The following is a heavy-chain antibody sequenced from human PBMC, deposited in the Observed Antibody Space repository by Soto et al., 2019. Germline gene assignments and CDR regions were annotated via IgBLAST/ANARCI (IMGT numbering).Heavy chain of an antibody. D-gene: IGHD1-26*01. CDR1: VFSIITSGAG. V-gene: IGHV2-5*01. CDR2: ISWKDEK. J-gene: IGHJ4*02. Sequence: GPKLLLHTQTLPDTCTFSVFSIITSGAGVGWIRQSPGKAPEWLALISWKDEKRYNPGLKSRLTITKDTSKNQVVLTMTDLDPVDTATYFCAHRYGGNYYRWYFDSWGQGTLVTVSS. CDR3: AHRYGGNYYRWYFDS.